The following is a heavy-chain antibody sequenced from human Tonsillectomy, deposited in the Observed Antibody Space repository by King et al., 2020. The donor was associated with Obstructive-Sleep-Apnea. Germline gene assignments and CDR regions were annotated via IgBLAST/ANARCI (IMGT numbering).Heavy chain of an antibody. CDR1: GYTFTSYD. D-gene: IGHD3-10*01. CDR3: ARVPARALVSGAGFLGY. Sequence: VQLVESGAEVKKPGASVKVSCKASGYTFTSYDINWVRQATGQGLEWMGWMNPNSGNTGYAQKFQGRVTMTRNTSISTAYMELSSLRSEDTAVYYCARVPARALVSGAGFLGYWGQGTLVTVSS. CDR2: MNPNSGNT. V-gene: IGHV1-8*01. J-gene: IGHJ4*02.